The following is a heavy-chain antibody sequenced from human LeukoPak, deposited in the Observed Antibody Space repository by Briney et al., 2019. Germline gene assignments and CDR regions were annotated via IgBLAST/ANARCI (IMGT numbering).Heavy chain of an antibody. CDR1: GFTFSSYA. D-gene: IGHD4-17*01. Sequence: GGSLRLSCAASGFTFSSYAMHWVRQAPGKGLEYVSAISSNGGSTYYANSVKGRFTISRDNSKNTLYLQMGSLRAEDMAVYYCARDQVSYGDYVVALDYWGQGTLVTVSS. J-gene: IGHJ4*02. CDR3: ARDQVSYGDYVVALDY. V-gene: IGHV3-64*01. CDR2: ISSNGGST.